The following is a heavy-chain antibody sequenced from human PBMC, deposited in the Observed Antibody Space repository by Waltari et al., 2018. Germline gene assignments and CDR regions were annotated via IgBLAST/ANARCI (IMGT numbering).Heavy chain of an antibody. D-gene: IGHD4-17*01. V-gene: IGHV3-11*04. CDR2: ISSSGSTI. CDR3: ASNDYGDPFDY. J-gene: IGHJ4*02. CDR1: GLTFGDYS. Sequence: QVQLVEYGGGLVKLGGSLRLSWPASGLTFGDYSSSGIRQAPGKGLEWVSYISSSGSTIYYADSVKGRFTISRDNAKNSLYLQMNSLRAEDTAVYYCASNDYGDPFDYWGQGTLVTVSS.